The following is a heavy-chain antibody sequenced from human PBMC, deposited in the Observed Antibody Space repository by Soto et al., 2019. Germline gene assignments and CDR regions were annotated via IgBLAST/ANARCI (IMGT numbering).Heavy chain of an antibody. CDR2: INPSGGST. CDR1: GYTFTSYY. V-gene: IGHV1-46*03. CDR3: ARGFGFWSGYLNYFDY. J-gene: IGHJ4*02. D-gene: IGHD3-3*01. Sequence: ASVKVSCKASGYTFTSYYMHWVRQAPGQGLEWMGIINPSGGSTSYAQKFQGRVTMTRDTSTSTVYMELSSLRSEDTAVYYCARGFGFWSGYLNYFDYWGQGTLVTVSS.